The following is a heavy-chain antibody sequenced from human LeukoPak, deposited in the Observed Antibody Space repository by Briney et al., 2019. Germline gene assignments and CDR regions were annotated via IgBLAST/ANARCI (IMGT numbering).Heavy chain of an antibody. CDR3: AKDPVSIPRWVVTREFDY. CDR2: IIPILGIA. CDR1: GGTFSSYA. V-gene: IGHV1-69*04. Sequence: GASVKVSCKASGGTFSSYAISWVRQAPGQGLEWMGRIIPILGIANYAQKFQGRVTITADKSTSTAYMELSSLRSEDTAVYYCAKDPVSIPRWVVTREFDYWGQGTLVTVSS. J-gene: IGHJ4*02. D-gene: IGHD4-23*01.